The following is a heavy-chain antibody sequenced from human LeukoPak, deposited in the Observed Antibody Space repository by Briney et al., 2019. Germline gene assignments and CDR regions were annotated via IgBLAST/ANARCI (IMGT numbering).Heavy chain of an antibody. D-gene: IGHD3-3*01. V-gene: IGHV4-30-4*08. Sequence: SETLSLTCAVSGGSISSGSYYWSWIRQPPGKGLEWIGYIYYSGSTYYNPSLKSRVTISVDTSKNPFSLKLSSVTAADTAVYYCAAFKPDTIFGVVIHPHWYFDLWGRGTLVTVSS. J-gene: IGHJ2*01. CDR1: GGSISSGSYY. CDR3: AAFKPDTIFGVVIHPHWYFDL. CDR2: IYYSGST.